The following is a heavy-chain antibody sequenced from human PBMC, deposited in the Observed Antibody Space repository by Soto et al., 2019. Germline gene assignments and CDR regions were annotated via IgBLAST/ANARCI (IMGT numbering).Heavy chain of an antibody. CDR2: TAYTGNT. CDR3: SRDMHAGFPHYFDP. Sequence: SGTLSVTCVFPGGYITCYHWSWVRQFPGKGLERIAYTAYTGNTNYNRSLQSRVTISIDTSKNQLSLKLTSMTEADTAVYYRSRDMHAGFPHYFDPWGQGTLVTVSS. D-gene: IGHD1-26*01. J-gene: IGHJ5*02. V-gene: IGHV4-59*01. CDR1: GGYITCYH.